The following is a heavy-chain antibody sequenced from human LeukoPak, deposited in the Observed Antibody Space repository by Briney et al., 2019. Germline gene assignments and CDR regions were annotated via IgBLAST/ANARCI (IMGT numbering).Heavy chain of an antibody. J-gene: IGHJ4*02. V-gene: IGHV7-4-1*02. D-gene: IGHD2-15*01. CDR2: IDTNTGNP. Sequence: GASVKVSCKASGYTFSSYAMNWVRQAPGQGLEWMGWIDTNTGNPTYAQAFTGRFVFSFNTSVSTAYLQISSLKAEDTAIYYCARDGPAACAWGQGTLVTVSS. CDR1: GYTFSSYA. CDR3: ARDGPAACA.